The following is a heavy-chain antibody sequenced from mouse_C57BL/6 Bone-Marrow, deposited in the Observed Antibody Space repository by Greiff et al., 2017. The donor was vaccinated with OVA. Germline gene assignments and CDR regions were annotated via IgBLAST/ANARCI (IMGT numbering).Heavy chain of an antibody. V-gene: IGHV1-19*01. CDR2: INPYNGGT. CDR1: GYTFTDYY. CDR3: ARDYGTFDY. Sequence: VQLQQSGPVLVKPGASVKMSCKASGYTFTDYYMNWVKQSHGKSLEWIGVINPYNGGTSYNQKFKGKATLTVDKSSGTAYMELNSLTSEDSAVYYCARDYGTFDYWGQGTTLTVSS. D-gene: IGHD2-1*01. J-gene: IGHJ2*01.